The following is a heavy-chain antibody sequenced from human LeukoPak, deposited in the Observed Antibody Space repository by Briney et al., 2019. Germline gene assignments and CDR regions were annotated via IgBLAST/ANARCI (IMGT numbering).Heavy chain of an antibody. Sequence: GESLKISCKGSGYSFTSYWIGWVRQVPGKGLEWMGIIYPGDSDTRYSPSFQGQVTISADKSISTAYLQWSSLKASDTAMYYCARSEGIAAAHDAFDIWGQGTMVTVSS. D-gene: IGHD6-13*01. J-gene: IGHJ3*02. V-gene: IGHV5-51*01. CDR2: IYPGDSDT. CDR3: ARSEGIAAAHDAFDI. CDR1: GYSFTSYW.